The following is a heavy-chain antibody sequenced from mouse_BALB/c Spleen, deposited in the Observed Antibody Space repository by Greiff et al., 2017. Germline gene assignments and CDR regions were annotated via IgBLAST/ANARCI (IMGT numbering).Heavy chain of an antibody. D-gene: IGHD1-1*01. CDR2: INPYNGGT. CDR1: GYSFTGYT. Sequence: VHVKQSGPELVKPGASMKISCKASGYSFTGYTMNWVKQSHGKNLEWIGLINPYNGGTSYNQKFKGKATLTVDKSSSTAYMELLSLTSEDSAVYYCARYYYGSRNYYAMDYWGQGTSVTVSS. CDR3: ARYYYGSRNYYAMDY. V-gene: IGHV1-18*01. J-gene: IGHJ4*01.